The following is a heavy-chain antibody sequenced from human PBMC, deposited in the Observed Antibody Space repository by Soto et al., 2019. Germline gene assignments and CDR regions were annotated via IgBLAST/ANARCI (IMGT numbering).Heavy chain of an antibody. V-gene: IGHV3-21*06. CDR1: GFTFTMYS. CDR2: ISSTTNYI. J-gene: IGHJ4*02. CDR3: ARESEDLPSNFDY. Sequence: RGSLLLSWVSAGFTFTMYSMNWVRQAPGKGLEWVSSISSTTNYIYYGDSMKGRFTISRDNAKNSLYLEMNSLRAEDTAVYYCARESEDLPSNFDYWGQGTMVTVSS.